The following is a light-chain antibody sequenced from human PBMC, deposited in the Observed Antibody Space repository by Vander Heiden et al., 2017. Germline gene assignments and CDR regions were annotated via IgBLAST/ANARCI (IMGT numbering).Light chain of an antibody. Sequence: TQPPSLSVAPGQTARITCGGDNIGSKSVHWYQQKSGQAPVLVVYDDSDRPSGIPERVSGFNSGNTATLTISRVEAGDEADYYCQVWDSISDHLVFGGGTKLSVL. J-gene: IGLJ2*01. CDR1: NIGSKS. CDR3: QVWDSISDHLV. CDR2: DDS. V-gene: IGLV3-21*02.